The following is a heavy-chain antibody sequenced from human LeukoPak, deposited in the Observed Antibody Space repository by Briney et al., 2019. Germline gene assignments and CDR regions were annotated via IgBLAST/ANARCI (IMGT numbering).Heavy chain of an antibody. CDR2: INPNSGGT. CDR3: ARAGKRLGELSSYDY. J-gene: IGHJ4*02. D-gene: IGHD3-16*02. V-gene: IGHV1-2*02. CDR1: GYTFTGYY. Sequence: ASVKVSCKASGYTFTGYYRHWVRQAPGQGLEWMGWINPNSGGTNYAQKFQGRVTMTRDTSISTAYMELSKLRSDDTAVYYCARAGKRLGELSSYDYWGQGTLVTVSS.